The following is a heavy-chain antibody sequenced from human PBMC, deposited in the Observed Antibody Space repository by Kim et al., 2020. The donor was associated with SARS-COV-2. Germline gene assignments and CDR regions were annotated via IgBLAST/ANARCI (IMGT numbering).Heavy chain of an antibody. Sequence: SETLSLTCTVSGGSISSSSYYWGWIRQPPGKGLEWIGSIYYSGSTYYNPSLKSRVTISVDTSKNQFSLKLSSVTAADTAVYYCGKQLVHANWFDPWGQGTLVTVSS. CDR3: GKQLVHANWFDP. CDR1: GGSISSSSYY. D-gene: IGHD6-13*01. CDR2: IYYSGST. J-gene: IGHJ5*02. V-gene: IGHV4-39*07.